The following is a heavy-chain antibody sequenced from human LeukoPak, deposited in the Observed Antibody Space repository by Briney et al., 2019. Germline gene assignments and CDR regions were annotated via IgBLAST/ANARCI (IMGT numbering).Heavy chain of an antibody. V-gene: IGHV3-33*01. J-gene: IGHJ6*02. Sequence: GGSLRLSCVVSGFTFSSYDMHWVRQAPGKGLEWVAVIWYDGSNKYYADSVKGRFTISRDNSKNTLYLQMNSLRAEDTAVYYCARVRLGYSYGYYVYGMDVWGQGTTVTVSS. D-gene: IGHD5-18*01. CDR3: ARVRLGYSYGYYVYGMDV. CDR1: GFTFSSYD. CDR2: IWYDGSNK.